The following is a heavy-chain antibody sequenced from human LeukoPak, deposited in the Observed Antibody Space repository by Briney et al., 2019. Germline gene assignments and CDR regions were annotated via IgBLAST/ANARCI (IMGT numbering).Heavy chain of an antibody. CDR3: ARDSAPYYFDSNTFSNPSGLFGY. V-gene: IGHV1-2*06. Sequence: ASVKVPCTASGYTFIGSYIHWVRQAPGQGLEWVGRINPKSGDTNYAQRFQGRVTMTRDTSISTAYMEVSKLKSDDTAVYFCARDSAPYYFDSNTFSNPSGLFGYWGQGTLVTVSS. CDR1: GYTFIGSY. J-gene: IGHJ4*02. D-gene: IGHD3-22*01. CDR2: INPKSGDT.